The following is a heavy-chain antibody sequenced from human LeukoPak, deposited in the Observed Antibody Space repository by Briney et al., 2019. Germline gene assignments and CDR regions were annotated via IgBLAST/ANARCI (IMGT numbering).Heavy chain of an antibody. J-gene: IGHJ4*02. CDR1: GFTFTSYA. CDR2: FGHSEAT. D-gene: IGHD6-13*01. V-gene: IGHV3-30-3*01. CDR3: ARAQGIAAAGIPSGVY. Sequence: GGSLRLSCAVSGFTFTSYAMHWVRQAPGKGLEWVACFGHSEATSSGDSVKGRFTISRENAKNSLYLQMNSLRAEDTAVYYCARAQGIAAAGIPSGVYWGQGTLVTVSS.